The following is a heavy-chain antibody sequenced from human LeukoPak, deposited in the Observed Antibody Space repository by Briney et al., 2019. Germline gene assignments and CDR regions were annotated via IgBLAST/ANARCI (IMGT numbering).Heavy chain of an antibody. D-gene: IGHD3-10*01. V-gene: IGHV3-74*01. CDR2: INGDGSST. J-gene: IGHJ4*02. Sequence: PGGSLRLSCAASGFTFSSYWMHWVRQAPGKGLVWVSRINGDGSSTSYADSVKGRFTISRDNAKNTLYLQMNSLRAEDTAVYYCARSILRFGEFDYWGQGTLVTVSS. CDR3: ARSILRFGEFDY. CDR1: GFTFSSYW.